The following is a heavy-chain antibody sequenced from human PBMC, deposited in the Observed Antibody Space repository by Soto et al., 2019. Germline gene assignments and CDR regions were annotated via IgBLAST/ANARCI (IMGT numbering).Heavy chain of an antibody. D-gene: IGHD2-15*01. CDR2: ISGSGGST. CDR1: GFTFSSYA. Sequence: PGGSLRLSCAASGFTFSSYAMSWVRQAPGKGLEWVSAISGSGGSTYYADSVKGRFTISRDNSKNTLYLQMNSLRAEDTAVYYCEGLSAYYYYGMDVWGQGTTVTVSS. CDR3: EGLSAYYYYGMDV. V-gene: IGHV3-23*01. J-gene: IGHJ6*02.